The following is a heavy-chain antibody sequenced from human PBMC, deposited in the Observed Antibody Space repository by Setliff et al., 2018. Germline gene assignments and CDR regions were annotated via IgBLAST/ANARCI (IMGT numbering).Heavy chain of an antibody. CDR1: GFAFNNAW. V-gene: IGHV4-4*02. CDR2: IYHDGNP. D-gene: IGHD1-1*01. Sequence: PGGSLRLSCAASGFAFNNAWVNWVRQAPGKGLEWVGEIYHDGNPIYNPSAVHYTPSRKSRVSISVDKSKNQFSLKWTSVAAADTAVGYCGRGGGGYHSDFWGPGILVTVSS. J-gene: IGHJ4*02. CDR3: GRGGGGYHSDF.